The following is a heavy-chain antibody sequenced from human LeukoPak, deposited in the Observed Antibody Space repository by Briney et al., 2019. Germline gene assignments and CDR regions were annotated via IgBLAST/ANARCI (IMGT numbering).Heavy chain of an antibody. CDR1: GGSFSGYY. D-gene: IGHD5-18*01. V-gene: IGHV4-34*01. CDR2: INHSGST. J-gene: IGHJ4*02. CDR3: ARGPEWIQLWSGKYYFDY. Sequence: SETLSLTCAVDGGSFSGYYWSWIRQPPGKGLEWIGEINHSGSTNYNPSLKSRVTISVDTSKNQFSLKLSSVTAADTAVYYCARGPEWIQLWSGKYYFDYWGQGTLVTVSS.